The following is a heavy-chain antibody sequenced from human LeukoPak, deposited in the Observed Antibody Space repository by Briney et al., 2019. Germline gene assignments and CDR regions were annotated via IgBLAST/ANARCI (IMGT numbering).Heavy chain of an antibody. D-gene: IGHD3-10*01. V-gene: IGHV4-59*08. CDR1: GGSVSSYF. CDR3: ARRTMVRGESAFDI. J-gene: IGHJ3*02. Sequence: PSETLSLTCTVSGGSVSSYFCSWIRQPPGKGLEWIGYIYYSGSTNYNPSLKSRVTISVDTSKNQFSLKLSSVTAADTAVYYCARRTMVRGESAFDIWGQGTMVTVSS. CDR2: IYYSGST.